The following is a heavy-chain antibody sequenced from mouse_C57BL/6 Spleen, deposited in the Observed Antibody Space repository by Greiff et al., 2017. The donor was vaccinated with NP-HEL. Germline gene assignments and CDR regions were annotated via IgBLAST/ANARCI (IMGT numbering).Heavy chain of an antibody. J-gene: IGHJ2*01. V-gene: IGHV5-6*01. CDR3: ARVYDYDGGYYFDY. CDR1: GFTFSSYG. CDR2: ISSGGSYT. Sequence: EVKLMESGGDLVKPGGSLKLSCAASGFTFSSYGMSWVRQTPDKRLEWVATISSGGSYTYYPDSVKGRFTISRDNAKNTLYLQMSSLKSEDTAMYYCARVYDYDGGYYFDYWGQGTTLTVSS. D-gene: IGHD2-4*01.